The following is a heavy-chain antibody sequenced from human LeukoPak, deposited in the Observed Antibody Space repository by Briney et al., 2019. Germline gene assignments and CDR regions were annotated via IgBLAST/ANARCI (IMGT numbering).Heavy chain of an antibody. D-gene: IGHD3-22*01. CDR2: IKSDGST. V-gene: IGHV3-74*01. J-gene: IGHJ1*01. CDR1: GFTFSSYW. Sequence: PGGSLRLSCAASGFTFSSYWVHWVRQAPGKGLVWVSRIKSDGSTNYADSVKGRFTIPRDNAKNTVSLQMNSLRAEDTGVYYCARAPSEIGGYYPEYFRHWGQGTLVTVSS. CDR3: ARAPSEIGGYYPEYFRH.